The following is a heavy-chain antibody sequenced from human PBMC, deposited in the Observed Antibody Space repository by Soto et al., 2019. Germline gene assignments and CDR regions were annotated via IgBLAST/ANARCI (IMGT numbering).Heavy chain of an antibody. CDR1: GGSISSYY. CDR3: ARQGRGTGTGGDY. D-gene: IGHD1-1*01. J-gene: IGHJ4*02. CDR2: IYYSGST. V-gene: IGHV4-59*08. Sequence: QVQLQESGPGLVKPSETLSLTCTVSGGSISSYYWSWIRQPPGKGLEWIGYIYYSGSTNYNPSLKTRVTIPLDTSKNQFSLTLSSVTAADTAVYYCARQGRGTGTGGDYWGQGTLVTVSS.